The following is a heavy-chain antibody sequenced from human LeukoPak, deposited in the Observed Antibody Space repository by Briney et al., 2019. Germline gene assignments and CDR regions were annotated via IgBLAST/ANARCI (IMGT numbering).Heavy chain of an antibody. J-gene: IGHJ4*02. CDR2: ISYDGSNK. V-gene: IGHV3-30-3*02. Sequence: GGSLRLSCAASGFTFSSYAMHWVRQAPGKGLEWVAVISYDGSNKYYADSVKGRFTISRDNSKNTLFLQMSSLRAEDTAVYYCVKSGTFFLYYFDSWGQGTQLTVSS. CDR1: GFTFSSYA. D-gene: IGHD1-26*01. CDR3: VKSGTFFLYYFDS.